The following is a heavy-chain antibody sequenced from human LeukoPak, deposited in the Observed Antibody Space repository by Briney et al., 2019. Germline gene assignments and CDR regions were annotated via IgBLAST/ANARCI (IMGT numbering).Heavy chain of an antibody. Sequence: GGSLRLSCAASGFTFSSYGMHWVRQAPGKGLEWVAVISYDGSNKYYADSVKGRFTIPRDNSKNTLYLQMNSLRAEDTAVYYCAKDDYDFWSPFDYWGQGTLVTVSS. D-gene: IGHD3-3*01. J-gene: IGHJ4*02. CDR2: ISYDGSNK. V-gene: IGHV3-30*18. CDR1: GFTFSSYG. CDR3: AKDDYDFWSPFDY.